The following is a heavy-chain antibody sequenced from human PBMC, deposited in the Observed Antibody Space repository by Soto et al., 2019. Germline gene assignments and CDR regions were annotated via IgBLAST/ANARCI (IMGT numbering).Heavy chain of an antibody. J-gene: IGHJ4*02. CDR2: IYPSDSDT. CDR3: ARGGVSTRTFDY. Sequence: PGQSLKISCKGSGYNFAGYWIAWVRQMPGKGLELMGIIYPSDSDTRYRPSFQGQVTISADKSISSAYLQWSSLRASDTAMYYCARGGVSTRTFDYWGQGTPVTVSS. V-gene: IGHV5-51*01. CDR1: GYNFAGYW. D-gene: IGHD3-3*01.